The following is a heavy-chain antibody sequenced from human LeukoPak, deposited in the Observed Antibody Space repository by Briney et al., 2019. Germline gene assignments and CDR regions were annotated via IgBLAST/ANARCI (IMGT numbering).Heavy chain of an antibody. Sequence: PSETLSLTCTVSGGSISSYYWSWIRQPPGKGLEWIGYIYYSGSTNYNPSLKSRVTISIDTSKNQFSLKLSSVTAADTAVYYCARDRVDSSGLTSHYWGQGTLVTVSS. V-gene: IGHV4-59*12. CDR1: GGSISSYY. J-gene: IGHJ4*02. CDR2: IYYSGST. CDR3: ARDRVDSSGLTSHY. D-gene: IGHD6-19*01.